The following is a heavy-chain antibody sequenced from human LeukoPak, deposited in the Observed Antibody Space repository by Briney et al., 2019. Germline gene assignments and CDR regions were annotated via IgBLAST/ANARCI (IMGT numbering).Heavy chain of an antibody. D-gene: IGHD2-2*01. CDR3: ARDRDIVVVPAAIVHFDY. V-gene: IGHV1-18*01. Sequence: ASVKVSCNASGYTFTSYGISWVRQAPGQGLEWMGWISAYNGNTNYAQKLQGRVTMTTDTSTSTAYMELRSLRSDDTAVYYCARDRDIVVVPAAIVHFDYWGQGTLVTVSS. CDR1: GYTFTSYG. J-gene: IGHJ4*02. CDR2: ISAYNGNT.